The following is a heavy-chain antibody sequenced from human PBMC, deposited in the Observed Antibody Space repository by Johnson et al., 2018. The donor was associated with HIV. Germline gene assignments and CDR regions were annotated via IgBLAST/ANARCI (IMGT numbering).Heavy chain of an antibody. CDR2: ISGSGGST. D-gene: IGHD2-8*01. CDR3: ATRGFYCTDGICHGVFDF. V-gene: IGHV3-23*04. CDR1: GFTFSSYA. J-gene: IGHJ3*01. Sequence: VQLVESGGGLVQPGGSLRLSCAASGFTFSSYAMSWVRQAPGKGLEWVSAISGSGGSTYYADSVKGRFTISRDNAKNSLYLQMNSLRAEDTALYYCATRGFYCTDGICHGVFDFWGQGTVVSVSS.